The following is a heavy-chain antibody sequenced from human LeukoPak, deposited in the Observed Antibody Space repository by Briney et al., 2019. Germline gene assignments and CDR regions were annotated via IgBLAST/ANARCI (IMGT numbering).Heavy chain of an antibody. CDR1: GFTFSSYW. J-gene: IGHJ6*02. CDR3: ARVVHYYGMDV. CDR2: INSDGSST. Sequence: GSLRLSCAASGFTFSSYWMHWVRQAPGKGLVWVSRINSDGSSTSYADSVKSRFTISRDNAKNTLYLQMNSLRAEDTAVYYCARVVHYYGMDVWGQGTTVTVSS. V-gene: IGHV3-74*01.